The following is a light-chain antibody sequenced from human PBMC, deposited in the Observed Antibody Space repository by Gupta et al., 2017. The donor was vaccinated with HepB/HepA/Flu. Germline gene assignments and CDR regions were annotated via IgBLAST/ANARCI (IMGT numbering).Light chain of an antibody. CDR3: HQNDSNPQCT. Sequence: DIQMTQSPSSLSASVGDRVTITCRASQSISSYLNWYQEKPGKAPKFLIYAASSLQSGVTSRFSGSGYGKDFPLTISSRQPEDFASYYCHQNDSNPQCTFGQGTKLDIK. CDR1: QSISSY. CDR2: AAS. V-gene: IGKV1-39*01. J-gene: IGKJ2*02.